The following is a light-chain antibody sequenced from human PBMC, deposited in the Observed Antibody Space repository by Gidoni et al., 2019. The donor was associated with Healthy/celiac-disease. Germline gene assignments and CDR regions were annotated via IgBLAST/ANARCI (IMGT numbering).Light chain of an antibody. CDR2: GAS. Sequence: EIVMTQSPATLSVSPGERATLSCRASQSVSSNLAWYQQKPGQAPRLLIYGASTRATGIPARFSGSGSGTEFTLTISSLQSEDFAAYYCQQYNNWLSFGQGTKLEIK. V-gene: IGKV3-15*01. CDR3: QQYNNWLS. J-gene: IGKJ2*01. CDR1: QSVSSN.